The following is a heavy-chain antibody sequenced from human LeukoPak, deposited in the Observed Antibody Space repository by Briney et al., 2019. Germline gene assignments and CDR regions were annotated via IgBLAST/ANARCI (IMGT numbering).Heavy chain of an antibody. CDR1: GGSISSGGYY. CDR3: ARDPIEGYYDSSGYYSDY. Sequence: SETLSLTCTVSGGSISSGGYYWSWIRQHPGKGLEWLGYIYYSGSTYYNPSLKSRVTISVDTSKNQFSLKLSSVTAADTAVYYCARDPIEGYYDSSGYYSDYWGQGTLVTVSS. D-gene: IGHD3-22*01. V-gene: IGHV4-31*03. CDR2: IYYSGST. J-gene: IGHJ4*02.